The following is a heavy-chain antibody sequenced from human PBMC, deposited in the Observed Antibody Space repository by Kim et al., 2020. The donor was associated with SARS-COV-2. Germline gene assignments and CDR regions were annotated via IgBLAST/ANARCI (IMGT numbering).Heavy chain of an antibody. CDR3: ARDFLLRGVGAAAGTGWFDP. V-gene: IGHV1-69*13. CDR2: IIPIFGTA. Sequence: SVKVSCKASGGTFSSYAISWVRQAPGQGLEWMGGIIPIFGTANYAQKFQGRVTITADESTSTAYMELSSLRSEDTAVYYCARDFLLRGVGAAAGTGWFDPWGQGTLVTVSS. D-gene: IGHD6-13*01. CDR1: GGTFSSYA. J-gene: IGHJ5*02.